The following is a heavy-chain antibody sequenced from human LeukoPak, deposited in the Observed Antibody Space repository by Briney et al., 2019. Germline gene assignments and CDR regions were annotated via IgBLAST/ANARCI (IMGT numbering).Heavy chain of an antibody. J-gene: IGHJ3*02. CDR2: IYYSGST. CDR3: ARQSMVRGVTDAFDI. Sequence: SETLSLTCTVSGGSISSSSYYWGWIRQPPGEGLEWIGSIYYSGSTYYNPSLKSRVTISVDTSKNQFSLKLSSVTAADTAVYYCARQSMVRGVTDAFDIWGQGTMVTVSS. V-gene: IGHV4-39*01. CDR1: GGSISSSSYY. D-gene: IGHD3-10*01.